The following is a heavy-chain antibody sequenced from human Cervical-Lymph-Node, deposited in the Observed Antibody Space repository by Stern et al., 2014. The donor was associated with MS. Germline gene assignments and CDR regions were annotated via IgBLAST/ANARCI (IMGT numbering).Heavy chain of an antibody. V-gene: IGHV1-69*06. CDR1: GG. CDR3: ARGSGDNWFGP. Sequence: QVQLVQSGAEVNKPGSSVKVSCASSGGISWGRQAPGHGLAWGGGVIPFAGTPNYAQKIQGRDTITADTSTYTNHSHHSMQPHRDTAVYYCARGSGDNWFGPWGQGTLVTVSS. D-gene: IGHD3-10*01. CDR2: VIPFAGTP. J-gene: IGHJ5*02.